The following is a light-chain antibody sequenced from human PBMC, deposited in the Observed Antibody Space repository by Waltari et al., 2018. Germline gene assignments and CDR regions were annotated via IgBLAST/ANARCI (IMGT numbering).Light chain of an antibody. J-gene: IGKJ1*01. V-gene: IGKV1-39*01. CDR2: AAS. Sequence: DIQMTQSPPSLPASIGDRVTITCRAGQKKRNNLTLSLQKPGKAPKLLHYAASNLQRCVPSRFSGSGSGTDFTLTILSLEPDDFATYYCQQSSGTPPRTFGQGTKVDIK. CDR3: QQSSGTPPRT. CDR1: QKKRNN.